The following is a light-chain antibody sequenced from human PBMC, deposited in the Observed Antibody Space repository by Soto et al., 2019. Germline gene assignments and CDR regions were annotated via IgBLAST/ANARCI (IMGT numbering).Light chain of an antibody. CDR2: HVS. CDR1: SSDVGAYNY. J-gene: IGLJ1*01. V-gene: IGLV2-14*03. CDR3: SSYTSSSTLDV. Sequence: QSALTQPASVSGSPGQSITISCTGTSSDVGAYNYVSWYQHHPGKAPKLMIFHVSNRPSGVSNRFSGSKSGNTASLTISGLQAEDEADYYCSSYTSSSTLDVFGTGTKLTVL.